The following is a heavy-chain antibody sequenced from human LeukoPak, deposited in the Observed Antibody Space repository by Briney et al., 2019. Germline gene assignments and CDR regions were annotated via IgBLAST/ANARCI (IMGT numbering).Heavy chain of an antibody. J-gene: IGHJ4*02. CDR3: ARDETQWLSSPPDY. CDR2: ISAYNGNT. CDR1: GYTFTNYG. Sequence: ASVKVSCKASGYTFTNYGISWVRQAPGQGLEWMGWISAYNGNTNYAQKLQGRVTMTTDTSTSTVYIELRSLTSDDTAVYYCARDETQWLSSPPDYWGQGTLVTVSS. D-gene: IGHD6-19*01. V-gene: IGHV1-18*01.